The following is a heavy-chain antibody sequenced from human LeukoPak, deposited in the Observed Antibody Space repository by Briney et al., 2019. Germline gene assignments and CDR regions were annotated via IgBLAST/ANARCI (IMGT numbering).Heavy chain of an antibody. V-gene: IGHV3-48*03. CDR3: ARDLTDPPYYYYYIDV. J-gene: IGHJ6*03. Sequence: PGGSLRLSCAASGFTFSSYEMNWVRQAPGKGLEWVPCIGSSGYSIYYADSVKGRFTISRDNAKNSLYLQMNSLRAEDTAVYYCARDLTDPPYYYYYIDVWGKGTTVTISS. CDR1: GFTFSSYE. CDR2: IGSSGYSI.